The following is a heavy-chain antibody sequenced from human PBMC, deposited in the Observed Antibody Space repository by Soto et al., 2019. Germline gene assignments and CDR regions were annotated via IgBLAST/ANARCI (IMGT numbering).Heavy chain of an antibody. J-gene: IGHJ4*02. D-gene: IGHD4-17*01. V-gene: IGHV1-18*01. CDR2: ISAYNGNT. CDR3: ASYDYGDYVPAY. CDR1: GYTFTSYG. Sequence: ASVKVSCKASGYTFTSYGISWVRQAPGQGLEWMGWISAYNGNTNYAQKLQGRVTMTTDTSTSTAYMELRSLRSDDTAVYYCASYDYGDYVPAYWGQGTLVTVSS.